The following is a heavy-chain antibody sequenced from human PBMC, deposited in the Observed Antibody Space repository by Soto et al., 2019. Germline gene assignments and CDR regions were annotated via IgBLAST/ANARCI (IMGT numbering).Heavy chain of an antibody. J-gene: IGHJ4*02. CDR3: ARGVPGQFDY. Sequence: GGSLRLSCKGSGYSFTSYWLGWVRQMPGKGLEWMGIIYPGDSNITYSPSFQGQVTFSADKSISTAYLQWSSLKASDTAMYYCARGVPGQFDYWGQGTLVTVSS. D-gene: IGHD3-10*01. CDR1: GYSFTSYW. V-gene: IGHV5-51*01. CDR2: IYPGDSNI.